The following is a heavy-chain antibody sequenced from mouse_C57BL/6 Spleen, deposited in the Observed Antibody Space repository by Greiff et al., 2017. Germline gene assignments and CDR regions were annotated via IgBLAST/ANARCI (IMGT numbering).Heavy chain of an antibody. V-gene: IGHV1-54*01. Sequence: VKLMESGAELVRPGTSVKVSCKASGYAFTNYLIEWVKQRPGQGLEWIGVINPGSGGTNYNEKFKGKATLTADKSSSTAYMQLSSLTSEDSAVYFCARSDGSSYDYFDYWGQGTTLTVSS. CDR2: INPGSGGT. CDR3: ARSDGSSYDYFDY. D-gene: IGHD1-1*01. CDR1: GYAFTNYL. J-gene: IGHJ2*01.